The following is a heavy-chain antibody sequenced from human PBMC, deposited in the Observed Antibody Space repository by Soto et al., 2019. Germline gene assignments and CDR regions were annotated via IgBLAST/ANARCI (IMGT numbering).Heavy chain of an antibody. CDR1: GFTFSSFA. CDR2: ISGRSGST. V-gene: IGHV3-23*01. Sequence: EVQLLESGGGLVQPGGSLRLSCAASGFTFSSFAMSWVRQAPGKGPEWVAAISGRSGSTYHADSVKGRFTISRDNSKNTLYLQMNSLRVEDTALYYCAKEMIAVAGTAAEYFHHWGQGTLVTVSS. CDR3: AKEMIAVAGTAAEYFHH. J-gene: IGHJ1*01. D-gene: IGHD6-19*01.